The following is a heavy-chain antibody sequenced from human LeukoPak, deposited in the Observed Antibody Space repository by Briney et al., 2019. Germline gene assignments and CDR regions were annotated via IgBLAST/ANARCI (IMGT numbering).Heavy chain of an antibody. V-gene: IGHV4-39*07. J-gene: IGHJ6*03. D-gene: IGHD2-2*01. CDR3: ARTTEGYCRSTSCYGFYYSYYMDV. CDR2: IYYSGST. Sequence: SETPSLTCTVSGGSISISSYYWGWIRQPPGKGLEWIGSIYYSGSTYYNPSLKSRVTISVDTSKDQFSLKLSSVTAADTAVYYCARTTEGYCRSTSCYGFYYSYYMDVWGKGTTVTISS. CDR1: GGSISISSYY.